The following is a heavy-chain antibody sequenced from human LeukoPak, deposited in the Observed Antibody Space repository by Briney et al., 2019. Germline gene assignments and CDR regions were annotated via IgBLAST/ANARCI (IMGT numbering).Heavy chain of an antibody. J-gene: IGHJ4*02. CDR2: INPNSGGT. V-gene: IGHV1-2*02. CDR3: ATQREPHYYGAGSSFDY. Sequence: ASLKDSCKASGYTFTGYNMHWVRQAPGQGLGWMGWINPNSGGTNYEEKFQGRVTITRDTSISTAYMELSRLRSDDTAVYYCATQREPHYYGAGSSFDYWGQGTLVTVSS. D-gene: IGHD3-10*01. CDR1: GYTFTGYN.